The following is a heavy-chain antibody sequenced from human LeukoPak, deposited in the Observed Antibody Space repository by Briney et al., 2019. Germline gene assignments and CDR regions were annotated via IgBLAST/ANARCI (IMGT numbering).Heavy chain of an antibody. CDR2: ISGSGGST. V-gene: IGHV3-23*01. J-gene: IGHJ6*02. Sequence: GGSLRLSCAAYGFTFSSCAMSWVRQAPGKGLEWVSAISGSGGSTYYADSVKGRFTISRDNSKNTLYLQMNSLRAEDTAVYYCAKDLDGSGLPGMDVWGQGTTVTVSS. CDR1: GFTFSSCA. D-gene: IGHD3-10*01. CDR3: AKDLDGSGLPGMDV.